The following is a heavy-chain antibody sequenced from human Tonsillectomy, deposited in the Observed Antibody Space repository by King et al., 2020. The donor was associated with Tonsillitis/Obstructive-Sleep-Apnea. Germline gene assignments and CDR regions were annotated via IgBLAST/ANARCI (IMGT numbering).Heavy chain of an antibody. CDR1: GFTFSSYW. Sequence: QLVQSGGGLVQPGGSLRLSCAASGFTFSSYWMSWVRQAPGKGLEWVANIKQDGSEKYYVDSVKGRFTISRDNAKNSLYLQMNSLRAEDTAVYYCAREGSSYVRGMDVWGQGTTVTVSS. CDR3: AREGSSYVRGMDV. V-gene: IGHV3-7*03. D-gene: IGHD5-18*01. J-gene: IGHJ6*02. CDR2: IKQDGSEK.